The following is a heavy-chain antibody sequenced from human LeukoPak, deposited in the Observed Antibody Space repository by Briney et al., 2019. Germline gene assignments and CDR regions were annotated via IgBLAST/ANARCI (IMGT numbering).Heavy chain of an antibody. V-gene: IGHV1-69*13. D-gene: IGHD2-21*01. J-gene: IGHJ1*01. Sequence: ASVKVSCKASGYTFTSYYMHWVRQAPGQGLEWMGGIIPIFGTAKYAQKFQGRVTITADESTSTAYMELSSLRSEDTAVYYCARDSSEFRSLIPHWGQGTLVTVSS. CDR1: GYTFTSYY. CDR2: IIPIFGTA. CDR3: ARDSSEFRSLIPH.